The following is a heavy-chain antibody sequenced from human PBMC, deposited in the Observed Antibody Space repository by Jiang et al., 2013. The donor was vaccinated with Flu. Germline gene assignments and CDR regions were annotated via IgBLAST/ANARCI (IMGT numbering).Heavy chain of an antibody. CDR2: IDPSDSYT. CDR3: ARQYCADGVCYYYFDN. D-gene: IGHD2-8*01. V-gene: IGHV5-10-1*01. CDR1: GYSFATYW. J-gene: IGHJ4*02. Sequence: VKKPGESLTISCKTSGYSFATYWISWVRQLPGKGLEWMGRIDPSDSYTSYSPAFQGRVSMSVDTATTTASLHWSSLTASDTAMYYCARQYCADGVCYYYFDNWGQGTLVTVSS.